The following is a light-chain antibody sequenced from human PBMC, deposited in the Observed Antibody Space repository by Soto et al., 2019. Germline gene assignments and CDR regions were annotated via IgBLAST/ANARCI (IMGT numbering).Light chain of an antibody. Sequence: SYELTQPPSVSVAPGKTARITCGGSNIGSKSVHWYQQKPGQAPVLVIYYDSDRPSGIPARFSGSNSGNTATLTISRVEAGDEADYYCQVWDSSSDPYVFGTGTKVTVL. J-gene: IGLJ1*01. CDR1: NIGSKS. CDR2: YDS. V-gene: IGLV3-21*04. CDR3: QVWDSSSDPYV.